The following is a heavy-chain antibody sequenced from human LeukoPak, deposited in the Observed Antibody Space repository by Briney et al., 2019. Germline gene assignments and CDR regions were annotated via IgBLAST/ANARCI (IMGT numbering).Heavy chain of an antibody. D-gene: IGHD3-16*01. J-gene: IGHJ2*01. CDR2: IYYSGST. V-gene: IGHV4-59*01. CDR3: ASGGANGWYFDL. Sequence: PSETLSLTCTVSGGSISSYYWSWIRQPPGKGLEWVGYIYYSGSTNYNPSLKSRVTISVETTKNQFSLKLSSVTAADTAVYYCASGGANGWYFDLWGRGTLVTVSS. CDR1: GGSISSYY.